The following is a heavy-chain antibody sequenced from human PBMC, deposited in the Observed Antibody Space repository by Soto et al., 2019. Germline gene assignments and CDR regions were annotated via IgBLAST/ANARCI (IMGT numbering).Heavy chain of an antibody. CDR1: GFTFSSYS. CDR3: ARDPDQWLPHLSVDASRYYFDY. D-gene: IGHD5-12*01. J-gene: IGHJ4*02. V-gene: IGHV3-48*01. Sequence: GGSLRLSCAASGFTFSSYSMNWVRQAPGKGLEWVSYISSSSSTIYYADSVKGRFTISRDNAKNSLYLQMNSLRAEDTAVYYCARDPDQWLPHLSVDASRYYFDYWGQGTLVTVSS. CDR2: ISSSSSTI.